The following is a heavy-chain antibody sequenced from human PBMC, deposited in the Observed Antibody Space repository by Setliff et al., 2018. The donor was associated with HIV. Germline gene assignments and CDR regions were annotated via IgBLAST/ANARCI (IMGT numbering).Heavy chain of an antibody. CDR3: AHKEAPTQDWFDHASIDY. CDR1: GGSISSYYW. CDR2: IYWDDHK. Sequence: KPSETLSLTCSVSGGSISSYYWSWIRQPPGKALEWLALIYWDDHKQYSPSLKNRLTITKDTSKNQVVLTMTDMDPVDTATYYCAHKEAPTQDWFDHASIDYWGQGTLVTVSS. D-gene: IGHD3-10*01. V-gene: IGHV2-5*08. J-gene: IGHJ4*02.